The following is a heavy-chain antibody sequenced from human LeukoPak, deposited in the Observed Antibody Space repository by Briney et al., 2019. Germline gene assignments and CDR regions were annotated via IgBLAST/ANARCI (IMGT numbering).Heavy chain of an antibody. CDR2: INSDGSWT. Sequence: GGSLRLSCAASGNDWMHWVRQAPGKGLVWVSHINSDGSWTSYADSVKGRFTISRDNSKNTVYLQMNSLRAEDTAIYYCAKSRDLTIVVGPLDYWGQGTLVTVSS. CDR1: GNDW. D-gene: IGHD3-22*01. CDR3: AKSRDLTIVVGPLDY. V-gene: IGHV3-74*01. J-gene: IGHJ4*02.